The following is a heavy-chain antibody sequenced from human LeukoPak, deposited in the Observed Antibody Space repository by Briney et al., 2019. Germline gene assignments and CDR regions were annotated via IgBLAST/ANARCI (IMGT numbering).Heavy chain of an antibody. CDR2: IYTSGST. V-gene: IGHV4-4*07. J-gene: IGHJ6*02. CDR3: ARTTVTKNGTYGMDV. CDR1: GGSISSYY. D-gene: IGHD4-17*01. Sequence: SETLSLTSTVSGGSISSYYWSWIRQPAGKGLEWIGRIYTSGSTNYNPSLKSRVTMSVDTSKNQFSLKLSSVTAADTAVYYCARTTVTKNGTYGMDVWGQGTTVTVSS.